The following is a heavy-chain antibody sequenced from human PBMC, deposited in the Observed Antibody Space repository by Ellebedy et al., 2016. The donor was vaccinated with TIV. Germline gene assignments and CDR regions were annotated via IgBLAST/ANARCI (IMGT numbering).Heavy chain of an antibody. Sequence: GESLKISXAASGFSFNTFFMSWVRHSPVRGLEWVSTISAGSDTTRFADSVKGRFTISRDNSKNTVYLRMNDLRAEDTAVYYCRQGHYADYWGQGTLVTVSS. J-gene: IGHJ4*02. CDR3: RQGHYADY. V-gene: IGHV3-23*01. CDR1: GFSFNTFF. CDR2: ISAGSDTT.